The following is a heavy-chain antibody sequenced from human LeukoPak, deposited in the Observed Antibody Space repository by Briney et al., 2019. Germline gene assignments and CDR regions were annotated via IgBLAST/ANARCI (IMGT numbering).Heavy chain of an antibody. CDR1: GYGFTSYW. D-gene: IGHD3-10*01. CDR2: IYPGDSDT. Sequence: GESLKISCKGSGYGFTSYWIGWVRQMPGKGLEWMGIIYPGDSDTRYSPSFQGQVTISADKSISTAYLQWSSLKASDTAMYYCARHGPRYYYGSGSSPNNWFDPWGQGTLVTVSS. CDR3: ARHGPRYYYGSGSSPNNWFDP. J-gene: IGHJ5*02. V-gene: IGHV5-51*01.